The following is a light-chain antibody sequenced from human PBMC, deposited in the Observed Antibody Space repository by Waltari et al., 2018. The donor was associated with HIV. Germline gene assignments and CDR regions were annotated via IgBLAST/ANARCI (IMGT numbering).Light chain of an antibody. CDR3: SSYASSSTPYV. CDR1: SSDIGGYNY. CDR2: EVS. V-gene: IGLV2-14*01. Sequence: QSALTQPASVSGSPGQSTTISCTGTSSDIGGYNYVSWYQQHPGKAPKRMIYEVSNRPSGVSNRFSGSKSGNTASLTISGLQAEDEADYYCSSYASSSTPYVFGTGTKVTVL. J-gene: IGLJ1*01.